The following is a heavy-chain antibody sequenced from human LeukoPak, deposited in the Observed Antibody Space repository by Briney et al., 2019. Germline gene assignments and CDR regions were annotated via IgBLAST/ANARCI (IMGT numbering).Heavy chain of an antibody. CDR1: GFTFSSYS. CDR3: ARPGEGGYPFFYYYYMDV. D-gene: IGHD3-22*01. Sequence: GGSLRLSCVASGFTFSSYSMNWVRQTPGKGLEWVSYMSSSSTSIYYADSVKGRFTISRDNAKNSLYLQMNSLRAEDTAVYYCARPGEGGYPFFYYYYMDVWGKGTTVTVSS. CDR2: MSSSSTSI. J-gene: IGHJ6*03. V-gene: IGHV3-48*01.